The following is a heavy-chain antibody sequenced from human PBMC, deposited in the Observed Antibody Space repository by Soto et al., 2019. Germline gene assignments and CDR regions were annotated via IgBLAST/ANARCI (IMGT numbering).Heavy chain of an antibody. CDR1: GDSINSNYC. J-gene: IGHJ4*02. CDR2: IYDSGGT. D-gene: IGHD6-19*01. V-gene: IGHV4-4*02. Sequence: QVQLQESGPGLVRPSGTLSLTCAVSGDSINSNYCWTWVRQPPGKGLEWIAEIYDSGGTSYNPSLNRRVTRSLDKSKNQFSLNLTSVTAADTAMYYCARDTGWGLGYWGQGTLVTVSS. CDR3: ARDTGWGLGY.